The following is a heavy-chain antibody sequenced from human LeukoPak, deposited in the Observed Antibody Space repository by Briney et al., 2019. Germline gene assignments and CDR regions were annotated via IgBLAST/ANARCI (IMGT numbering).Heavy chain of an antibody. V-gene: IGHV3-21*01. Sequence: GGSLRLFCAVSGLTLSIYSMIWVPHAPGKGLEWVSSISSSSNYIYYADSVKGRFTISRDNAKNSLYLQMNSLRAEDTAVYYCARGGALDYWGQGTLVTVSS. CDR1: GLTLSIYS. J-gene: IGHJ4*02. CDR3: ARGGALDY. D-gene: IGHD2-15*01. CDR2: ISSSSNYI.